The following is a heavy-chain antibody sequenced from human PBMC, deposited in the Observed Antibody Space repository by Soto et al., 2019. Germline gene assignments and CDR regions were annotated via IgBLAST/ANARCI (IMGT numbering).Heavy chain of an antibody. CDR1: GFTFSSYS. J-gene: IGHJ3*02. CDR3: ARGSYSAVIVGATIAFDI. Sequence: EVQLVESGGGLVQPGGSLRLSCAASGFTFSSYSMNWVRQAPGKGLEWVSYISSSSSTIYYADSVKGRFTISRDNAKNSLNLQLNSLRAEDTAVYYWARGSYSAVIVGATIAFDIWGQGTRVTVSS. D-gene: IGHD1-26*01. CDR2: ISSSSSTI. V-gene: IGHV3-48*01.